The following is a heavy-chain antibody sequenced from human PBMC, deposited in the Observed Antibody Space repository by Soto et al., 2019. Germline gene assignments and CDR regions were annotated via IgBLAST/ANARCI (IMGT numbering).Heavy chain of an antibody. CDR2: IIPIFGTA. CDR1: GGTFSSYA. Sequence: QVQLVQSGAEVKKPGSSVKVSCKASGGTFSSYAISWVRQAPGQGLEWMGGIIPIFGTANYAQKFQGRVTITADESTSTAYMELSSLRSEDTAVYYCAIRVRDIVVVPAAVLYYYYGMDVCGQGTTVTVSS. D-gene: IGHD2-2*01. V-gene: IGHV1-69*01. CDR3: AIRVRDIVVVPAAVLYYYYGMDV. J-gene: IGHJ6*02.